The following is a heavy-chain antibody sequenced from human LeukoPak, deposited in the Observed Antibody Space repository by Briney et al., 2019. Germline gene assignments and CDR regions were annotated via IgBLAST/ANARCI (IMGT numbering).Heavy chain of an antibody. V-gene: IGHV3-21*01. D-gene: IGHD6-19*01. CDR1: GFTFSSYS. J-gene: IGHJ4*02. Sequence: PGGSLRLSCAAPGFTFSSYSMNWVRQAPGKGLEWVSSISSSNSYIYYADSVKGRFTISRDNAKNSLYLQMNSLRAEDTAVYYCAAGYSSGWYYFDYWGQGTLVTVSS. CDR3: AAGYSSGWYYFDY. CDR2: ISSSNSYI.